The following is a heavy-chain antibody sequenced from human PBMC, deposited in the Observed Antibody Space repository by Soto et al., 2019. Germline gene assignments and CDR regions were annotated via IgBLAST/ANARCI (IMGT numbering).Heavy chain of an antibody. Sequence: PGGSLRLSCTASGFTFSTYAMSWVRQAPGKGLEWVSSHSGSGGTTYYSVSVKGRFTISRDNSKNTLYLQMTSLRGEDTAVYYCAKYGGLSAGVRSHFDAWGQGTPVTVSS. J-gene: IGHJ4*02. V-gene: IGHV3-23*01. CDR1: GFTFSTYA. D-gene: IGHD7-27*01. CDR2: HSGSGGTT. CDR3: AKYGGLSAGVRSHFDA.